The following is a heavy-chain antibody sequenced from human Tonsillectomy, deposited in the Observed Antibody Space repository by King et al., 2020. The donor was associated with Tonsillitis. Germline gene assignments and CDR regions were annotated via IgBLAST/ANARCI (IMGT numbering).Heavy chain of an antibody. CDR3: ATVGSSAYYVY. V-gene: IGHV3-74*01. D-gene: IGHD3-22*01. J-gene: IGHJ4*02. CDR2: INGDGTNT. CDR1: GFTFSSYW. Sequence: EVQLVESGGGLVQPRRSVRLSCEASGFTFSSYWMHWVRQAPGKELVWVSHINGDGTNTNYADSVKGRFTISRDNAKNTLYLQMNSLRAEDTAVYFCATVGSSAYYVYWGQGTLVTVSS.